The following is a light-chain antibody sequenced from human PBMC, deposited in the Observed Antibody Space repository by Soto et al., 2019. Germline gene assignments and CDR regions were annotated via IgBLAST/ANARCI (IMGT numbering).Light chain of an antibody. CDR3: QQSYSTHVT. CDR2: AAS. CDR1: QSISNF. Sequence: DIQMTQSPSSLSASVGDRVTLTCRASQSISNFLNWYQQKQGKAPKLLINAASSLQSGVPSRFSGSGSGTDFTLTISSLQSDDFATYFCQQSYSTHVTFGQGTKLEI. V-gene: IGKV1-39*01. J-gene: IGKJ2*01.